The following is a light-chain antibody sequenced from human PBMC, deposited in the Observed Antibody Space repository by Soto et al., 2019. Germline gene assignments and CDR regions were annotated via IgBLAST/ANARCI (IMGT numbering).Light chain of an antibody. CDR1: QSVDTW. Sequence: DIPMTQSPSTLSASVGDRVTITCRASQSVDTWLAWYQQKPGKAPKLLIYDASSLESGVPSRFSGRGSGTEFTLTISSLQPDDFGNYYCQQYESHSPLTFGGGTKVEIK. V-gene: IGKV1-5*01. CDR3: QQYESHSPLT. CDR2: DAS. J-gene: IGKJ4*01.